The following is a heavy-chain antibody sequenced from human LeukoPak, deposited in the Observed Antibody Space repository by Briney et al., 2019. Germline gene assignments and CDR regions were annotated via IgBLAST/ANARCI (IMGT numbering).Heavy chain of an antibody. CDR1: SASISTYY. Sequence: SETLSLTCTVSSASISTYYWSWIRQPPGKGLEWIGYIYHSGTSNYNPSLKSRVTISVDTSKNQFSLKLSSVTAADTAVYYCARQAKYGDYTFDYWGQGTLVTVSS. D-gene: IGHD4-17*01. CDR2: IYHSGTS. J-gene: IGHJ4*02. CDR3: ARQAKYGDYTFDY. V-gene: IGHV4-59*08.